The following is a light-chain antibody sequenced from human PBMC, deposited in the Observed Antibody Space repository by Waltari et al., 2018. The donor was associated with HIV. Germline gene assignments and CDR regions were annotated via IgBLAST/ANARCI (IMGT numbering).Light chain of an antibody. CDR2: AAS. J-gene: IGKJ4*01. V-gene: IGKV1D-12*01. CDR1: QGISTW. CDR3: QQANSFPLT. Sequence: DIQMSQSPSSVSASVGYRFTITCRASQGISTWLAWYQEKPGRAPKFLIYAASRLQIGVPSRFSGSGSGTDFTLTISSLQPEDSATYYCQQANSFPLTFGGGTKVEIK.